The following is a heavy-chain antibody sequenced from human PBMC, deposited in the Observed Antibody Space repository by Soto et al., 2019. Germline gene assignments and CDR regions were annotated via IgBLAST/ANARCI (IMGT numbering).Heavy chain of an antibody. D-gene: IGHD2-15*01. V-gene: IGHV3-23*01. CDR3: AKRRGAGGHFDY. Sequence: VQLLESGGGLVQPEGSLRLSCAASGFIFSSYAMGWVRQGPGKGLEWVAVVSIGGSTHYADSVRGRFTISRDNSKNTLSLQMNSLTAEDTAVYFCAKRRGAGGHFDYWGQGALVTVSS. CDR1: GFIFSSYA. CDR2: VSIGGST. J-gene: IGHJ4*02.